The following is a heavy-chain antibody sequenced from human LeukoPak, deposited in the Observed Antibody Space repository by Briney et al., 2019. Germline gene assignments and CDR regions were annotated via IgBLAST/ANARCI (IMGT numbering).Heavy chain of an antibody. CDR3: ARAPLSFWSGYYIPSDGFDY. J-gene: IGHJ4*02. D-gene: IGHD3-3*01. Sequence: ASVTVSCTASGYTFTSYGISWVRQAPGQGLEWMGWISAYNGNTNYAQRLQGRVTMTTDTSTSTAYMELRSLRSDDTAVYYCARAPLSFWSGYYIPSDGFDYWGQGTLVTVSS. CDR2: ISAYNGNT. V-gene: IGHV1-18*01. CDR1: GYTFTSYG.